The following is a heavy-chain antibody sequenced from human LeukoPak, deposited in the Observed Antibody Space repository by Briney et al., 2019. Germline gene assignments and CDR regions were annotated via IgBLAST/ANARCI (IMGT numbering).Heavy chain of an antibody. J-gene: IGHJ2*01. Sequence: GGSLRLSCAASGFTFSDYYMSWIRQAPGKGLEWVSYISSSGSTIHYADSVKGRFTISRDNAKNSLYLQMNSLRAEDTAVYYCARVIGFTMIVVDTWYFDLWGRGTLVTVSS. CDR2: ISSSGSTI. CDR1: GFTFSDYY. CDR3: ARVIGFTMIVVDTWYFDL. D-gene: IGHD3-22*01. V-gene: IGHV3-11*01.